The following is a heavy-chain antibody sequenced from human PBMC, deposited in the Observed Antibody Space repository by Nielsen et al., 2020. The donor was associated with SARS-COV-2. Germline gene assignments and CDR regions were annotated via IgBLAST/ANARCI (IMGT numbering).Heavy chain of an antibody. CDR2: IYYSGST. CDR1: GGSISSYY. V-gene: IGHV4-59*13. Sequence: SETLSLTCTVSGGSISSYYWSWIRQPPGKGLGWIGYIYYSGSTNYNPSLKSRVTISVDTSKNQFSLKLSSVTAADTAVYYCARALPGAGMGYYYGMDVWGQGTTVTVSS. J-gene: IGHJ6*02. CDR3: ARALPGAGMGYYYGMDV. D-gene: IGHD1-14*01.